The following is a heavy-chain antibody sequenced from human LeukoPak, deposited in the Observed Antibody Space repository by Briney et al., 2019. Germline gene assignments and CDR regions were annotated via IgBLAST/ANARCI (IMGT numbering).Heavy chain of an antibody. CDR3: AREASWFSSSRYFDY. Sequence: ASETLSLTCTVSGGSISSYYWSWIRQPPGKGLEWIGYIYYSGSTNYNPSLKSRFTISVDTSKNQFSLKLSSVTAADTAVYYCAREASWFSSSRYFDYWGQGTLVTVSS. CDR1: GGSISSYY. J-gene: IGHJ4*02. V-gene: IGHV4-59*01. D-gene: IGHD6-13*01. CDR2: IYYSGST.